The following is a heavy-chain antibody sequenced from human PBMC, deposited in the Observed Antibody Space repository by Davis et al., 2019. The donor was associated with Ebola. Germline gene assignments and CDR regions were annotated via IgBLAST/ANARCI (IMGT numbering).Heavy chain of an antibody. V-gene: IGHV4-59*12. D-gene: IGHD3-10*01. CDR2: IYYSGST. J-gene: IGHJ6*02. CDR1: GGSISSYY. CDR3: ARGLALVRGAHYGLDV. Sequence: MPSETLSLTCTVSGGSISSYYWSWIRQPPGKGLEWIGYIYYSGSTNYNPSLKSRVTISVDTSKNQVSLRLSSVTAADTAVYYCARGLALVRGAHYGLDVWGQGTTVTVSS.